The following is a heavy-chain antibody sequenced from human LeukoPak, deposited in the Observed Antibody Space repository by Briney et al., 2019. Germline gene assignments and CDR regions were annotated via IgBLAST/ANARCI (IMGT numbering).Heavy chain of an antibody. CDR2: TYPGDSDT. D-gene: IGHD2-2*01. CDR3: ARPSCSSSSCSKYGAFDI. CDR1: GYSFTNYW. V-gene: IGHV5-51*01. Sequence: GESLKISCKGSGYSFTNYWIGWVRQMPGKGLEWMGITYPGDSDTRYSPSFQGQVTISADKSISTAYLQWSSLKASDTAIYYCARPSCSSSSCSKYGAFDIWGQGTMVTVSS. J-gene: IGHJ3*02.